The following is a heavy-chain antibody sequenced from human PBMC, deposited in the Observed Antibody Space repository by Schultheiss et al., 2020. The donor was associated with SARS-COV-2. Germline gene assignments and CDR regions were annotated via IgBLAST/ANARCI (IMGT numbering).Heavy chain of an antibody. Sequence: SETLSLTCTVSGGSISGYYWSWIRQPPGKGLEWIGEINHSGSTNYNPSLKSRVTISVDTSKNQFSLKLSSVTAADTAVYYCARTPNYCYYYMDVWGKGTTVTVSS. CDR3: ARTPNYCYYYMDV. V-gene: IGHV4-34*01. CDR2: INHSGST. J-gene: IGHJ6*03. CDR1: GGSISGYY.